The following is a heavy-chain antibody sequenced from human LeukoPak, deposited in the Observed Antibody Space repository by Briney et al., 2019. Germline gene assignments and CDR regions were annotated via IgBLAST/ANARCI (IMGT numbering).Heavy chain of an antibody. CDR1: GFTFSDYY. CDR2: ISSGGSTI. D-gene: IGHD3-3*01. J-gene: IGHJ6*03. CDR3: ARVYYDFWSGYPNYYMDV. V-gene: IGHV3-11*01. Sequence: GGSLRLSCAASGFTFSDYYMSWIRQAPGKGLEWVSYISSGGSTIYYADSVKGRFTISRDNAKNSLYLQMNSLRAEDTAVYYCARVYYDFWSGYPNYYMDVWGKGTTVTVSS.